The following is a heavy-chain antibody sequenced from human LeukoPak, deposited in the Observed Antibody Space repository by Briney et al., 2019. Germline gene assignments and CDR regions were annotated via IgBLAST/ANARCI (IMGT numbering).Heavy chain of an antibody. V-gene: IGHV3-7*01. CDR3: ATYTNWVAGDV. D-gene: IGHD7-27*01. Sequence: GGSLRLSCGTSGFTFNKSWMSWVRQAPGKGPEWVASIKDDGSETFHADSVRGRFTISRDNARGTLYVQMNTLRAEDTAVYYCATYTNWVAGDVWGQGTTVTASS. J-gene: IGHJ6*02. CDR1: GFTFNKSW. CDR2: IKDDGSET.